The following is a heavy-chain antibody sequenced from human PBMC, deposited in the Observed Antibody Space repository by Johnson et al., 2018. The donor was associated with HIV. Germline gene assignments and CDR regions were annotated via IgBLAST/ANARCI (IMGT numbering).Heavy chain of an antibody. CDR1: GFTFSSYG. CDR2: IRYDGSNK. CDR3: AKDLQDYYDSSGHDAFDI. Sequence: QEQLVESGGGVVQPGGSLRLSCAASGFTFSSYGMHWVRQAPGKGLEWVAFIRYDGSNKYYADSVTGRFTISRDNSKNTLYLQLNSLRAEDTAVYYCAKDLQDYYDSSGHDAFDIWGQGTMVTVSS. J-gene: IGHJ3*02. V-gene: IGHV3-30*02. D-gene: IGHD3-22*01.